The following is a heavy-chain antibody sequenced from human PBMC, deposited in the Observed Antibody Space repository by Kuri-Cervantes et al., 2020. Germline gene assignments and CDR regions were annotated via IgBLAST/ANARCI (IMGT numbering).Heavy chain of an antibody. CDR1: GGSISSYY. J-gene: IGHJ4*02. V-gene: IGHV4-59*01. D-gene: IGHD5-12*01. CDR3: ARGDSGYDLPPDY. CDR2: IYYSGST. Sequence: GSLRLSCTVSGGSISSYYWSWIRQPPGKGLEWIGSIYYSGSTYYNPSLKSRVTISVDTSKNQFSLKLSSVTAADTAVYYCARGDSGYDLPPDYWGQGTLVTVSS.